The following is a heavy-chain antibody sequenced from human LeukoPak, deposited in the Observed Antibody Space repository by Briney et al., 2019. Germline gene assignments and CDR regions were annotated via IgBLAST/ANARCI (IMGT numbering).Heavy chain of an antibody. J-gene: IGHJ4*02. V-gene: IGHV4-30-2*01. D-gene: IGHD2-15*01. CDR1: GGSISSGGYS. CDR2: IYHSGST. CDR3: ARAPSYCSGGSCYVSLGNFDY. Sequence: SQTLSLTCAVSGGSISSGGYSRSWIRQPPGKGLEWIGYIYHSGSTYYNPSLKSRVTISVDRSKNQFSLKLSSVTAADTAVYYCARAPSYCSGGSCYVSLGNFDYWGQGTLVTVSS.